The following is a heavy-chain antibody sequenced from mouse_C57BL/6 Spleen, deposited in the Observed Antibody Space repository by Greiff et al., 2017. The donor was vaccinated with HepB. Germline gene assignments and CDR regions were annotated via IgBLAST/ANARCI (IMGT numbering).Heavy chain of an antibody. CDR1: GYTFTSYW. CDR2: IDPSDSYT. CDR3: AITTVVHFDY. Sequence: QVHVKQPGAELVMPGASVKLSCKASGYTFTSYWMHWVKQRPGQGLEWIGEIDPSDSYTNYNQKFKGKSTLTVDKSSSTAYMQLSSLTSEDSAVYYCAITTVVHFDYWGQGTTLTVSS. J-gene: IGHJ2*01. D-gene: IGHD1-1*01. V-gene: IGHV1-69*01.